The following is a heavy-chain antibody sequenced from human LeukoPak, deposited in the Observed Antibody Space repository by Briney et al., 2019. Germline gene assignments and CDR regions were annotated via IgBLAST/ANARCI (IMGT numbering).Heavy chain of an antibody. CDR1: GGTFSSYA. CDR3: ARDQDDVDSSGYLTYNWFDP. D-gene: IGHD3-22*01. J-gene: IGHJ5*02. CDR2: IIPIFGTA. Sequence: ASVKVSCKASGGTFSSYAISWVRQAPGQGLEWMGGIIPIFGTANYAQKFQGRVTITADESTSTAYMELSSLRSEDTAVYYCARDQDDVDSSGYLTYNWFDPWGQGTLVTVSS. V-gene: IGHV1-69*13.